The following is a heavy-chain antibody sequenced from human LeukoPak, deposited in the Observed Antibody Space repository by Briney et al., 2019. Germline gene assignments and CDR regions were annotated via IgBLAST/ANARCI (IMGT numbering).Heavy chain of an antibody. CDR2: VFYPGST. Sequence: PSETLSLTCTVSGGPIDRHYWSWIRQPPGKGLECIGYVFYPGSTNYNPSLKSRVTMSLDTSRDQFSLRLTSVTAADTAIYYCASRPAGSTWYGVFDYWSQGTLVTVSS. CDR1: GGPIDRHY. CDR3: ASRPAGSTWYGVFDY. V-gene: IGHV4-59*11. D-gene: IGHD6-13*01. J-gene: IGHJ4*02.